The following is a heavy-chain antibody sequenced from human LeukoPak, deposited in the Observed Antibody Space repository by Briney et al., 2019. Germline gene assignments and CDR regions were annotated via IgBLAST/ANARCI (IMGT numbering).Heavy chain of an antibody. D-gene: IGHD3-10*01. J-gene: IGHJ4*02. CDR3: ARDVWVRGVIISDY. V-gene: IGHV4-4*02. CDR2: VDHSGYT. CDR1: GGSISSTNW. Sequence: SETLFLTCAVSGGSISSTNWWTWVRQPPGKGLEWIGEVDHSGYTNYNPSLKSRVTISVDKSKNHFSLKLSSVTAADTAIYYCARDVWVRGVIISDYWGQGTLVTVSS.